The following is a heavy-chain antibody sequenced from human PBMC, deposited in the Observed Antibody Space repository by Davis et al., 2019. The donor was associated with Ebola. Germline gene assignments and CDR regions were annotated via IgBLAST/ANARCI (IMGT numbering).Heavy chain of an antibody. CDR1: GCSISSYY. J-gene: IGHJ5*02. Sequence: SETLSLTCTVSGCSISSYYWSWIRQPPGKGLEWIGYIYYSGSTNYNPSLKSRLTISADTSKNQFSLKQSSVTAADTPVYYCGRVRAALYNWFDPWGQGTLVTVSS. CDR3: GRVRAALYNWFDP. CDR2: IYYSGST. V-gene: IGHV4-59*01. D-gene: IGHD6-13*01.